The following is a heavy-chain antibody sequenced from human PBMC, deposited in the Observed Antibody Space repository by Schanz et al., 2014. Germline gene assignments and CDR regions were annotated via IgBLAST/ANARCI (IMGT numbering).Heavy chain of an antibody. J-gene: IGHJ4*02. CDR3: ARARYTGYDCSGY. V-gene: IGHV1-2*02. Sequence: QVQLVQSGPAVKKPGASMKVSCLASGYSFTEYFLHWVRQAPGQGLEWMGWINPNSGETNYEQKFKGRVTVTSDPSISTAFMELGGLTSDDTATYFCARARYTGYDCSGYWGQGTLLIVSS. CDR1: GYSFTEYF. D-gene: IGHD5-12*01. CDR2: INPNSGET.